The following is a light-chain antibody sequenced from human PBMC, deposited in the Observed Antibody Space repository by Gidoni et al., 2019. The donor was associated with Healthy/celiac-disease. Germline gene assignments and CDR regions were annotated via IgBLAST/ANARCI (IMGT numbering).Light chain of an antibody. CDR1: QSVLYSSNNKNY. V-gene: IGKV4-1*01. CDR3: QQYYSTPVT. Sequence: DIVMTQSPDSLAVSLGERATINCKSSQSVLYSSNNKNYLAWYPQKPGQPPKLLIYWASTRESGVPDRFSGSGSGTDFTLTISSLQAEDVAVYYCQQYYSTPVTVGGGTKVEIK. J-gene: IGKJ4*01. CDR2: WAS.